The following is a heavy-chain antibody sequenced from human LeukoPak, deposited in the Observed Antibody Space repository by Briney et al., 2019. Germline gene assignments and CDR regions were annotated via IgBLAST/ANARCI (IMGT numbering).Heavy chain of an antibody. J-gene: IGHJ5*02. CDR2: IRYDESNK. CDR3: ATMQWLEGVDWFDP. Sequence: GGSLRLSCAASGFIFSNYGMHWVRRAPGKGLEWVAFIRYDESNKFYADSVKGRFTISRDNSKNTLFLQMNSLRAEDTAVYYCATMQWLEGVDWFDPWGQGTLVTVSS. D-gene: IGHD6-19*01. CDR1: GFIFSNYG. V-gene: IGHV3-30*02.